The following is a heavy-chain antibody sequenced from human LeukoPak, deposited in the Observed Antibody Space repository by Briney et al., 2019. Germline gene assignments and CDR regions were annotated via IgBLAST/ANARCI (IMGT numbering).Heavy chain of an antibody. CDR2: ISSSGSTI. V-gene: IGHV3-48*03. Sequence: PGGSLRLSCAASGFTFSSYEMNWVRQAPGKGLEWVSYISSSGSTIYYADSVKGRFTISRDNAKNSLYLQMNSLRAEDTAVYYCAREMRFASTYYYGSGKNYWGRGTLVTVSS. CDR3: AREMRFASTYYYGSGKNY. J-gene: IGHJ4*02. D-gene: IGHD3-10*01. CDR1: GFTFSSYE.